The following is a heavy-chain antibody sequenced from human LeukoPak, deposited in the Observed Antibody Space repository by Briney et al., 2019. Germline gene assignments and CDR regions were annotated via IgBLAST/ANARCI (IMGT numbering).Heavy chain of an antibody. Sequence: GSLRLSCAASGFTFSSYSMNWVRQAPGKGLEWVSYISSSSSTIYYADSVKGRFTISRDNAKNSLYLQMNSLRAEDTAVYYCARRHSGYDSEYFDYWGQGTLVTVSS. J-gene: IGHJ4*02. D-gene: IGHD5-12*01. CDR2: ISSSSSTI. V-gene: IGHV3-48*01. CDR3: ARRHSGYDSEYFDY. CDR1: GFTFSSYS.